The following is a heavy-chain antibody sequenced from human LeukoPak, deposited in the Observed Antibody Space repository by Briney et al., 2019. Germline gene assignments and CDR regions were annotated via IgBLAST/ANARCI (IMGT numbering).Heavy chain of an antibody. CDR2: ISGSGGST. CDR3: AKDLWGFYDSSGYSHNWFDP. Sequence: PGGSLRLSCAASGFCFSSYAMSWVRQAPGKGLEWVSAISGSGGSTYYADSVKGRFTISRDNSKNTLYLQMNSLRAEDTAVYYCAKDLWGFYDSSGYSHNWFDPWGQGTLVTVSS. CDR1: GFCFSSYA. V-gene: IGHV3-23*01. J-gene: IGHJ5*02. D-gene: IGHD3-22*01.